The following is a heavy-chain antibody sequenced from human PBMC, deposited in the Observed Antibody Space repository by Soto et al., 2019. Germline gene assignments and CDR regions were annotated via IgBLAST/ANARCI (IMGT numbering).Heavy chain of an antibody. CDR3: AKDPIPGYYDSPYYFDY. Sequence: PGGSLRLPFAASEFPFSGCAMGWVRQAPGKGLEWVSAISGSGGSTYYADSVKGRFTISRDNSKNTLYLQMNSLRAEDTAVYYCAKDPIPGYYDSPYYFDYWGQGTLVTVSS. V-gene: IGHV3-23*01. CDR1: EFPFSGCA. CDR2: ISGSGGST. D-gene: IGHD3-22*01. J-gene: IGHJ4*02.